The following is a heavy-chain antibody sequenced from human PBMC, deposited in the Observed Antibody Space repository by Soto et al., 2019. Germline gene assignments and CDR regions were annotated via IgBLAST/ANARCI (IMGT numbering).Heavy chain of an antibody. V-gene: IGHV4-30-4*01. CDR2: ISYSGTT. D-gene: IGHD4-17*01. CDR3: ATMGTPVTGLYYFDY. J-gene: IGHJ4*02. Sequence: QVQLQESGPGLVKPSQTLSLTCTVSGGSISSGNYYWSWIRQPPGKGLEWIGFISYSGTTHYSASPRSRVSXPXXXSXXQFSLDLSSVTAADTAVYYCATMGTPVTGLYYFDYWGQGTLVTVSS. CDR1: GGSISSGNYY.